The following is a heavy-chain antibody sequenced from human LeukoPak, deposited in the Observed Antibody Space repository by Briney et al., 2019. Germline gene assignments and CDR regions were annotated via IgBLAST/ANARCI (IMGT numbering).Heavy chain of an antibody. J-gene: IGHJ5*02. CDR3: ARGSYNRWNGWYDWFHP. CDR1: GYTFTGYY. V-gene: IGHV1-2*02. D-gene: IGHD6-19*01. Sequence: GASVTVSCKASGYTFTGYYMHWVRQAPGQGLEWMGWINPNRGGTNYAQKFQGRVTMTRDTSISTAYMGLSRLRSDDTAVYYCARGSYNRWNGWYDWFHPWGQETLVTVSS. CDR2: INPNRGGT.